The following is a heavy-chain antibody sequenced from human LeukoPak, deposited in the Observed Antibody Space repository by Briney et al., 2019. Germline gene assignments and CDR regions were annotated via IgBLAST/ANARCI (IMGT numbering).Heavy chain of an antibody. CDR2: IKQDGSEK. D-gene: IGHD6-19*01. J-gene: IGHJ4*02. CDR1: GFTFSNYW. Sequence: GGSLRLSCAASGFTFSNYWMTWVRQAPGRGLEWVANIKQDGSEKNYVDSVKGRFSISRDNAKNSLYLQMSSLRAEDTAVYYCARHSNGWSEGTYWGQGTLVTVTS. V-gene: IGHV3-7*03. CDR3: ARHSNGWSEGTY.